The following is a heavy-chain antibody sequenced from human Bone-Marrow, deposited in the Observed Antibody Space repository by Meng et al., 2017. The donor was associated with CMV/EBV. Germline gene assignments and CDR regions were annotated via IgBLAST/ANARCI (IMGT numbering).Heavy chain of an antibody. D-gene: IGHD3-10*01. CDR2: IYHGGST. J-gene: IGHJ4*02. Sequence: SETLSLTCTVSGYSISSGYYWGWVRQPPGKGLEWIGSIYHGGSTYYKPSLKSRVTISIDTSRDQFSLKLTSVTAADTAVYYCARTSPSYYTAYYFDYWGQGTRVTVSS. CDR3: ARTSPSYYTAYYFDY. CDR1: GYSISSGYY. V-gene: IGHV4-38-2*02.